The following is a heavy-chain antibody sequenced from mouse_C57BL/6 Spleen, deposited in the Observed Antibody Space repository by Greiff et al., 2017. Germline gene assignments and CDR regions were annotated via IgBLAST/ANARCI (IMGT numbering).Heavy chain of an antibody. CDR2: IYPGDGDT. Sequence: QVQLQQSGAELVKPGASVKISCKASGYAFSSYWMNWVKQRPGKGLEWIGQIYPGDGDTNYNGKFKGKATLTADQSSSTAYMQLSSLTSEDSAVYFCARDYGSSYWYFDVWGTGTTVTVSS. D-gene: IGHD1-1*01. CDR3: ARDYGSSYWYFDV. CDR1: GYAFSSYW. J-gene: IGHJ1*03. V-gene: IGHV1-80*01.